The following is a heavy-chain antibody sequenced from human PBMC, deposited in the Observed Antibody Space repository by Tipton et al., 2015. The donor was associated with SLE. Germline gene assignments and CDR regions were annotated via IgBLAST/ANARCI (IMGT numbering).Heavy chain of an antibody. Sequence: SLRLSCAASGFTFSDYCMNWVRQAPGKGLEWVSSISSSSSYIYYADSVKGRFTISRDNAKNSLFLQMNSLRAEDTAVYYCGTLVARHFDYWGQGTLVTVSS. CDR1: GFTFSDYC. CDR2: ISSSSSYI. J-gene: IGHJ4*02. D-gene: IGHD2-15*01. V-gene: IGHV3-21*01. CDR3: GTLVARHFDY.